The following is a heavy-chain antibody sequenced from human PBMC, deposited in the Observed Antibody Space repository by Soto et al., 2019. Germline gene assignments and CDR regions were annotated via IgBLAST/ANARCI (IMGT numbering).Heavy chain of an antibody. D-gene: IGHD1-26*01. CDR1: GVAISDVRFY. J-gene: IGHJ5*02. CDR2: LYYTGTS. V-gene: IGHV4-39*01. CDR3: ARQKWEQPKWFDP. Sequence: QLQLQESGPGLVKPSETLSLTCSLSGVAISDVRFYWGWIRQSPGRGLEWIGSLYYTGTSFFNPSLQSRVTISVDTSENQFSLKLYSVTAADTALYFCARQKWEQPKWFDPWGQGTLVIVSP.